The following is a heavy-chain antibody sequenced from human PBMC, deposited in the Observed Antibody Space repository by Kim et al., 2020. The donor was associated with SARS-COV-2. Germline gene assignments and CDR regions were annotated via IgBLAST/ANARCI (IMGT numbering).Heavy chain of an antibody. D-gene: IGHD2-2*01. J-gene: IGHJ4*02. Sequence: GGSLRLSCAAYGFTLSNYGMFWVRQAPGKGLEWVSAISRSGDDTPYADSVKGRFTVTRDNSKNTLYLQMNSMRAEDTDVYYCAIADFDGKYLSSNYDYWGQGTLVTVSS. CDR2: ISRSGDDT. CDR3: AIADFDGKYLSSNYDY. CDR1: GFTLSNYG. V-gene: IGHV3-23*01.